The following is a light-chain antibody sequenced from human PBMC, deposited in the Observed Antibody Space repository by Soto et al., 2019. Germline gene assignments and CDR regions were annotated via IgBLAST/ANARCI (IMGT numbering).Light chain of an antibody. CDR1: ISNIGAGYG. CDR2: DNT. J-gene: IGLJ2*01. Sequence: QSVLTQPPSVSGAPGQRGTLSCTGTISNIGAGYGVHWYQQLPGRAPKLLVYDNTKRHSGVPDRFSGSKSGTSASLAITRLQADDEADYYCQSYGSSLSGVVFGGGTKLAVL. V-gene: IGLV1-40*01. CDR3: QSYGSSLSGVV.